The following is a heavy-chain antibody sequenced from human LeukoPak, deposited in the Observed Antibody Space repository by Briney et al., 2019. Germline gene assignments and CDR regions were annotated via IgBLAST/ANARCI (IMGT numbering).Heavy chain of an antibody. J-gene: IGHJ4*02. D-gene: IGHD3-16*02. V-gene: IGHV3-23*01. CDR1: GFTFSSYA. CDR2: ISGSGGST. CDR3: AKDSYDYVRGSYRKSYYFDY. Sequence: GGSLRLSCAASGFTFSSYAMSWVRQAPGKGLEWVSAISGSGGSTYYADSVKGRFTISRDNSKNTLYLQMNSLRAEDTAVYYCAKDSYDYVRGSYRKSYYFDYWGQGTLATVSS.